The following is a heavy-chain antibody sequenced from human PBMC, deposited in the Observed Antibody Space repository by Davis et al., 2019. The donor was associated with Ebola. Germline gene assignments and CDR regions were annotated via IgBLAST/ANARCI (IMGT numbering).Heavy chain of an antibody. CDR1: GYTFTGYY. D-gene: IGHD1-26*01. J-gene: IGHJ4*02. Sequence: ASVKVSCKASGYTFTGYYMHWVRQAPGQRLEWMGWINAGNGNTKYSQKFQGRVTITRDTSASTAYMELSSLRSEDTAVYYCARGGGGSYYGYWGQGTLVTVSS. CDR3: ARGGGGSYYGY. V-gene: IGHV1-3*01. CDR2: INAGNGNT.